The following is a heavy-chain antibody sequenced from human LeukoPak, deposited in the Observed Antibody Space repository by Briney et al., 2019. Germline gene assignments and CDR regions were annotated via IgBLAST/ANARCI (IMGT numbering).Heavy chain of an antibody. D-gene: IGHD1-26*01. CDR1: GLTFSNYW. J-gene: IGHJ1*01. Sequence: GGSLRLSCAASGLTFSNYWMSWVRQAPGKGLEWVADIKQDGSEKYYVDYVTGRLTLSTDNTKNSLYLQMNSLRAEDTAVYSCARDGAHSSWGQGTLVTVSS. CDR3: ARDGAHSS. V-gene: IGHV3-7*01. CDR2: IKQDGSEK.